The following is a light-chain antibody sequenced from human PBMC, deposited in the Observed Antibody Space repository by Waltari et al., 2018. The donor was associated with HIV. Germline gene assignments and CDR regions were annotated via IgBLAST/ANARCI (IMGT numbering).Light chain of an antibody. CDR1: QSVLFSSNNKNY. CDR3: HQYYSAPPT. Sequence: DIVMTQSPDSLAVSLGERATINCQSSQSVLFSSNNKNYLAWYQQKPGQPPKLLIYWASTRESGVPDRFSGSGSGTDFTLTISGLQAEDVAVYYCHQYYSAPPTFGQGTKVEIK. V-gene: IGKV4-1*01. CDR2: WAS. J-gene: IGKJ1*01.